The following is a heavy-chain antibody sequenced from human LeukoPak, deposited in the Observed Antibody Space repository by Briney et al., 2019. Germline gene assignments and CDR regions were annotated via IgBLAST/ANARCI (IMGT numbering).Heavy chain of an antibody. Sequence: WGTLRLSCAASGFTFRNVWMSWVRQAPGKGLEWVANIKEDGTDKYYMDSVKGRFTISRDNAKNSLYLHMNSLTAEDTAVYFCATDRGWLAHDYWGQGVLVTVSS. CDR1: GFTFRNVW. CDR3: ATDRGWLAHDY. CDR2: IKEDGTDK. V-gene: IGHV3-7*01. J-gene: IGHJ4*02. D-gene: IGHD5-24*01.